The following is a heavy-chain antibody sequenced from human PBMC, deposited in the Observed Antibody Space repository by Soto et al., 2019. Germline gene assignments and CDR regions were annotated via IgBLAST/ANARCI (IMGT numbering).Heavy chain of an antibody. Sequence: PAETLSLTCGVSGGSLSGSTYSWNWIRQPPGKGLVSFGYIFGSGTTYYDPSLNRRVTICIDVSKTQFALTLRSLTAADTAVYYCARSRELDYWSQGTLVNVSS. J-gene: IGHJ4*02. CDR3: ARSRELDY. CDR1: GGSLSGSTYS. CDR2: IFGSGTT. V-gene: IGHV4-30-2*01.